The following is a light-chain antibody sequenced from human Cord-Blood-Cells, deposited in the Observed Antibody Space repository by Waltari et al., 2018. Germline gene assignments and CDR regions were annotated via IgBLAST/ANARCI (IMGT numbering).Light chain of an antibody. CDR2: EGS. V-gene: IGLV2-23*01. CDR3: CSYAGSSTFYV. CDR1: SSDVGSYNL. J-gene: IGLJ1*01. Sequence: QSALTQPASVSGSPGQSITISCTGTSSDVGSYNLVSWYQQHPGKAPKLMIYEGSKWPSGVSNRFSGSKSGNTASLTISGLQAKDEADYYCCSYAGSSTFYVFGTGTKVTVL.